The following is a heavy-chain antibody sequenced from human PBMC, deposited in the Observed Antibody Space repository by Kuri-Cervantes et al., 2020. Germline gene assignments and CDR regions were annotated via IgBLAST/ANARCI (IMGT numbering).Heavy chain of an antibody. Sequence: GESLKISCAASGFTSSSYAMHWVRQAPGKGLEWVSYISSSGSTIYYADSVKGRFTISRDNSKNTLYLQMNSLRAEDTAVYYCARDTHCSSTSCIYYYGMDVWGQGTTVTVSS. D-gene: IGHD2-2*01. J-gene: IGHJ6*02. CDR3: ARDTHCSSTSCIYYYGMDV. CDR1: GFTSSSYA. V-gene: IGHV3-48*01. CDR2: ISSSGSTI.